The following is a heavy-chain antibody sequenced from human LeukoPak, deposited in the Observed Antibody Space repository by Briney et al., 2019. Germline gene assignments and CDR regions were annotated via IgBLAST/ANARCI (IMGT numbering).Heavy chain of an antibody. V-gene: IGHV1-2*02. D-gene: IGHD6-19*01. CDR2: INPNSGGT. CDR1: GYTFTGYY. CDR3: ARAKQWLVQGGNYFDY. Sequence: ASVKVSCKTSGYTFTGYYMHWVRQAPGQGLEWMGWINPNSGGTNYAQKFQGRVTITADESTSTAYMELSSLRSEDTAVYYCARAKQWLVQGGNYFDYWGQGTLVTVSS. J-gene: IGHJ4*02.